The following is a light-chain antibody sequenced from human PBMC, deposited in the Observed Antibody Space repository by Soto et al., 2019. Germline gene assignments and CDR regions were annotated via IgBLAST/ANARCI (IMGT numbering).Light chain of an antibody. CDR1: SSDVGAYNY. Sequence: ALTQPASVSGSPGQSITISCTGTSSDVGAYNYVSWYQQYPGKAPKVIIFEVRKRPSGVSNRFSGSKSGDTASLTISGLQAEDEADYYCSSYRSSTTFVFGTGTKGTVL. CDR2: EVR. V-gene: IGLV2-14*01. CDR3: SSYRSSTTFV. J-gene: IGLJ1*01.